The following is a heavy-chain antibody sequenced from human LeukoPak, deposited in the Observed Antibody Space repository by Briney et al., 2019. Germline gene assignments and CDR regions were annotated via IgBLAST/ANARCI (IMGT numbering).Heavy chain of an antibody. D-gene: IGHD2-15*01. J-gene: IGHJ6*03. CDR1: GFTFSSYS. CDR2: ISSSSSYI. V-gene: IGHV3-21*01. CDR3: ARVECSGGSCYLSDYHYYYMDV. Sequence: PGGSLRLSCAASGFTFSSYSMNWVRQAPGKGLEWVSSISSSSSYIYYADSVKCRFTISRDNAKNSLYLQMNSLRAEDTAVYYCARVECSGGSCYLSDYHYYYMDVWGKGTTVTVSS.